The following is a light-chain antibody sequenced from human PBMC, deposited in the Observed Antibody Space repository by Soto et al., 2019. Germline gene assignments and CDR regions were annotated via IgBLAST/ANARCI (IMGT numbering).Light chain of an antibody. V-gene: IGLV2-8*01. CDR3: YSYAGRNIWV. Sequence: QSVLAQPPSASGSPGQSVTISCTGSGIDIGAYKFVSWYQQHPGKAPKLMIFGVTERPSGVPDRFSGSKSGNTASLTVSGLQADDEAIYYCYSYAGRNIWVFGGGTKLTVL. J-gene: IGLJ3*02. CDR1: GIDIGAYKF. CDR2: GVT.